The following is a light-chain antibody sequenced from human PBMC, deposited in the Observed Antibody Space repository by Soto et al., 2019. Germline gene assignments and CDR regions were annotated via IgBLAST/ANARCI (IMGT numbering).Light chain of an antibody. CDR2: KDS. CDR1: VLAKKKY. Sequence: SYELTQPSSVSVSPGQTARITSSGNVLAKKKYSRWFQQKPGQAPMLLIYKDSERPSGIPERFSGSSSGTTVTLTIRGAQVEDEADYYCYSEADNNVVFGGGTKLTVL. J-gene: IGLJ3*02. CDR3: YSEADNNVV. V-gene: IGLV3-27*01.